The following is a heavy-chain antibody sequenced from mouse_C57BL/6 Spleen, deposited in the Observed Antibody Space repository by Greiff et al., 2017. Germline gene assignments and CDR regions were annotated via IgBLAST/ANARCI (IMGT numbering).Heavy chain of an antibody. CDR2: IDPADSAT. CDR3: ASSGGEGYAMDY. Sequence: QVPLQPPGAELVRPGSSVKLSCKASGYTFTSYWMHWVKQRPIQGLEWIGNIDPADSATHYNQKFKDKATLTVDKSSSTAYMQLSSLTSEDSAVYYCASSGGEGYAMDYWGQGTSVTVSS. D-gene: IGHD3-1*01. J-gene: IGHJ4*01. CDR1: GYTFTSYW. V-gene: IGHV1-52*01.